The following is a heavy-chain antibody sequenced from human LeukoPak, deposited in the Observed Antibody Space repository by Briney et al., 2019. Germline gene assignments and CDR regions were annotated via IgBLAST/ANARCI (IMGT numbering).Heavy chain of an antibody. D-gene: IGHD6-13*01. J-gene: IGHJ6*02. Sequence: GASVKVSCKASGYTSTSYDINWVRQATGQGLEWMGWMNPNSGNTGYAQKFQGRVTMTRNTSISTAYMELSSLRSEDTAVYYCARGRSSSWYQIVGYYYGMDVWGQGTTVTVSS. CDR1: GYTSTSYD. V-gene: IGHV1-8*01. CDR2: MNPNSGNT. CDR3: ARGRSSSWYQIVGYYYGMDV.